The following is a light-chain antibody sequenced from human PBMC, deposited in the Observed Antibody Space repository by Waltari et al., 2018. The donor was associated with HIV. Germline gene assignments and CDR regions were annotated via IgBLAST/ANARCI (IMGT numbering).Light chain of an antibody. V-gene: IGLV3-1*01. CDR3: QAWDSTTAGV. J-gene: IGLJ1*01. Sequence: SYELTQPPSVSVSPGQTANITCSGDKLGAKYVCWYQPKPGQSPVLVMYQDDRRSSGIPERFSGSNSGNTATLTIRGTQAMDEADYYCQAWDSTTAGVFGTGTKVTVL. CDR2: QDD. CDR1: KLGAKY.